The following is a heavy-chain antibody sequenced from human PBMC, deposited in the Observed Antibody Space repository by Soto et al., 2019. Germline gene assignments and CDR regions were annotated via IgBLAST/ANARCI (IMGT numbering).Heavy chain of an antibody. D-gene: IGHD6-13*01. CDR1: GFTFSSYY. V-gene: IGHV1-46*01. CDR3: AREGGQQLVMVY. Sequence: VQLVESGGGLVKPGGSLRLSCAASGFTFSSYYMHWVRQAPGQGLEWMGIINPSGGSTSYAQKFQGRVTMTRDTSTSTVYMELSSLRSEDTAVYYCAREGGQQLVMVYWGQGTLVTVSS. CDR2: INPSGGST. J-gene: IGHJ4*02.